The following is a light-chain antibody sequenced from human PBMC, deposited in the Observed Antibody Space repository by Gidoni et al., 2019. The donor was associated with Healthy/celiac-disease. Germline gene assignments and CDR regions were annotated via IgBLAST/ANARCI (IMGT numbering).Light chain of an antibody. V-gene: IGKV1-5*03. Sequence: DIQMTQSPSTLSASVGDRVTITCRASQSISSRLAWYQQKPGKAPKLLIYKASSLESGFPSRSSGGGSGTEVTLTISSMQHDDFAAYYCRQYNSYSWTFGQGTKVEIK. CDR1: QSISSR. J-gene: IGKJ1*01. CDR2: KAS. CDR3: RQYNSYSWT.